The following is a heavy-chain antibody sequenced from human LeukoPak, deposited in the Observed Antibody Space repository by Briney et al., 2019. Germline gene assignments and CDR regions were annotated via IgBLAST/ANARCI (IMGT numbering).Heavy chain of an antibody. CDR1: GYTFTSYG. D-gene: IGHD6-6*01. CDR2: ISAYNGNT. V-gene: IGHV1-18*01. Sequence: AASVKVSCKASGYTFTSYGISWVRQAPGQGLEWMGWISAYNGNTNYAQKLQGRVTMTTDTSTSTAYMELRSLRSDDTAVYYCARDPSVEYSSSAPRSWSDPWGQGTLVTVSS. J-gene: IGHJ5*02. CDR3: ARDPSVEYSSSAPRSWSDP.